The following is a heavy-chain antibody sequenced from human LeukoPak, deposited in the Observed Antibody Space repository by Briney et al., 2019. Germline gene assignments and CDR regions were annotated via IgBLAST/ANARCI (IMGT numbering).Heavy chain of an antibody. J-gene: IGHJ4*02. Sequence: SETLSLTCTVSGGSISSYYWSWIRQPPGKGLEWIGYIYYSGSTNYNPSLKSRVTISVDTSKNQFSLKLSSVTAADTAVYYCARSSQMYSSSWYEGPSPSYYFDYWGQGTLVTVSS. CDR3: ARSSQMYSSSWYEGPSPSYYFDY. D-gene: IGHD6-13*01. CDR1: GGSISSYY. CDR2: IYYSGST. V-gene: IGHV4-59*01.